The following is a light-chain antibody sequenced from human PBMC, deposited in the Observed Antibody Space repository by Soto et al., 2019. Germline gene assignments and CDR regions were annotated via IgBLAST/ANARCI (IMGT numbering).Light chain of an antibody. V-gene: IGLV3-21*02. J-gene: IGLJ3*02. CDR1: DIGSKS. CDR3: QVWGSTGDQLV. CDR2: DDD. Sequence: SYELTQAPSVSVAPGQTARIPCGGDDIGSKSVHWYQQMPGQAPVLVVYDDDDRPSGIPERFSGSNSGSTATLTISRVEAGDEADYYCQVWGSTGDQLVFGGGTKL.